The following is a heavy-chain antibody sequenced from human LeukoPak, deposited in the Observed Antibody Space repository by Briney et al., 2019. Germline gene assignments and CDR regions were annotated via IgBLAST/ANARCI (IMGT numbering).Heavy chain of an antibody. CDR3: ARRLAGWEPYDAFDF. Sequence: PGTSLRLSCAASGFTFSRNDMHWVRQAPGKGLEWVAVISFDGNNAYYADSVKGRFTISRDNSERTVHLQLNSLRSEDTAIYFCARRLAGWEPYDAFDFWGRGTLVTVSS. J-gene: IGHJ3*01. CDR1: GFTFSRND. V-gene: IGHV3-30*04. CDR2: ISFDGNNA. D-gene: IGHD1-26*01.